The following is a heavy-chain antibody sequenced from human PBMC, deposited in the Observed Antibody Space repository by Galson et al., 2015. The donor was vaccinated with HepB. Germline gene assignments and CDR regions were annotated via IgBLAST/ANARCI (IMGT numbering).Heavy chain of an antibody. V-gene: IGHV3-21*04. Sequence: SLRLSCAASGFTFSSYSMNWVRQAPGKGLEWVSSISSSSSYIYYADSVKGRFTISRDNAKNSLYLQMNSLRAEDTAVYYCARELGYSECLDYWGQGTLVTVSS. CDR2: ISSSSSYI. CDR1: GFTFSSYS. D-gene: IGHD6-13*01. CDR3: ARELGYSECLDY. J-gene: IGHJ4*02.